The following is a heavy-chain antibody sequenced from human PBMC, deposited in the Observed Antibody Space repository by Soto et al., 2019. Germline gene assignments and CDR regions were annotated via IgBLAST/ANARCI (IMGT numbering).Heavy chain of an antibody. CDR3: ARGRRSTGVGY. CDR2: INLSGGT. D-gene: IGHD4-17*01. Sequence: QVQLQKWGAGLLKPSETLSLTCGVYGGSFSGYYWSWIRQPPGKGLEWIGEINLSGGTNHNPVLKRRVNMSVDTSKHQFSLKLSSVTDADTAIYYCARGRRSTGVGYWGQGTLVTVSS. V-gene: IGHV4-34*02. J-gene: IGHJ4*02. CDR1: GGSFSGYY.